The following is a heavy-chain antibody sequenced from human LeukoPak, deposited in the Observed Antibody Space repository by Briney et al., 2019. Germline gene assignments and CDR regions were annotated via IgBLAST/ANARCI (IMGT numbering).Heavy chain of an antibody. D-gene: IGHD6-19*01. CDR1: GGSISSSSYY. CDR2: IYYSGST. J-gene: IGHJ5*02. Sequence: SETLSLTCTVSGGSISSSSYYWGWIRQPPGKGLEWIGSIYYSGSTYYNPSLKSRVTISVDTSKNQFSLKLSSVTAADTAVYYCARVLSGWLTNWFDPWGQGTLVTVSS. CDR3: ARVLSGWLTNWFDP. V-gene: IGHV4-39*01.